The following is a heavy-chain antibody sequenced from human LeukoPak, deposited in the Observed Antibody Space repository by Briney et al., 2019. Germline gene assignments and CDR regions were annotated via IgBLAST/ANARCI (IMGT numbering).Heavy chain of an antibody. D-gene: IGHD3-10*01. Sequence: SETLSLTCTVSGGSFSSGDYYWSWIRQPPGKGLEWIGYIYYSGSTYYNPSLKSRVTISVDTSKNQFSLKLSSVTAADTAVYYCARAPRVRGVIYYFDYWGQGTLVTVSS. V-gene: IGHV4-30-4*08. CDR3: ARAPRVRGVIYYFDY. J-gene: IGHJ4*02. CDR2: IYYSGST. CDR1: GGSFSSGDYY.